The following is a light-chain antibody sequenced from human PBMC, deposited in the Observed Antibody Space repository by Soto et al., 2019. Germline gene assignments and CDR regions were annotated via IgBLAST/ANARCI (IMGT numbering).Light chain of an antibody. Sequence: QSVLTQPPSVSGAPGQRVTISCTGSSSNIGAGYDVHWYQQLPGTAPKLLIYGNGNRPSGIPDRFSGSKSGTSATLGITGLQTGDEADYYCGTWDTNLSAGVFGGGTKLTVL. CDR3: GTWDTNLSAGV. CDR2: GNG. CDR1: SSNIGAGYD. J-gene: IGLJ3*02. V-gene: IGLV1-40*01.